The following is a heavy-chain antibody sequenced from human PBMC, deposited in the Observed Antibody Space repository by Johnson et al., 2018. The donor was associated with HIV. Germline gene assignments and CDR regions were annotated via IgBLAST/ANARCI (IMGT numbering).Heavy chain of an antibody. J-gene: IGHJ3*02. Sequence: EVQVVESGGNLVQPGGSLRLSCAASGFTFSGYWMTWVRQAPGKGLEWVANIKQDGSEKYYVDSVKGRFTISRDNSKNSLYLQMNSLRAEDTAVYYCARDHYPEDAFDIWGQGTMVTVSS. V-gene: IGHV3-7*05. CDR1: GFTFSGYW. CDR3: ARDHYPEDAFDI. D-gene: IGHD3-10*01. CDR2: IKQDGSEK.